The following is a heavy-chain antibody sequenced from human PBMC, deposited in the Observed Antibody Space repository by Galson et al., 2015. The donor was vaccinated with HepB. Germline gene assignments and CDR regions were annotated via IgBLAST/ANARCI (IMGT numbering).Heavy chain of an antibody. CDR1: GYTFTNYY. J-gene: IGHJ1*01. V-gene: IGHV1-2*02. Sequence: SVKVSCKASGYTFTNYYIHWVRQAPGQGLEWMGWINSKSGGTTYAQNLQGSVTMTRDTSIRTVYMELSNLKYDDTAMYYCARTSTVKTGEYFESWGQGTLVTVSS. D-gene: IGHD4-11*01. CDR3: ARTSTVKTGEYFES. CDR2: INSKSGGT.